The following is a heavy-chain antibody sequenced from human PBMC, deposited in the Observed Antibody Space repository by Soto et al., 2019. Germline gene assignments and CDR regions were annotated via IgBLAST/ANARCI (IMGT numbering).Heavy chain of an antibody. D-gene: IGHD6-13*01. J-gene: IGHJ4*02. CDR2: IGVAGDT. Sequence: EVQLVESGGGLVQPGGSLRLSCAASGFTFSSYDMRWVRQVAGKGLEWVSAIGVAGDTYYPDSVKGRFTISRENAKNALYLQMNGLRAEDPAVYYCASGGWGSSWYEGGSRIDYWGQGTLVTVSS. V-gene: IGHV3-13*01. CDR3: ASGGWGSSWYEGGSRIDY. CDR1: GFTFSSYD.